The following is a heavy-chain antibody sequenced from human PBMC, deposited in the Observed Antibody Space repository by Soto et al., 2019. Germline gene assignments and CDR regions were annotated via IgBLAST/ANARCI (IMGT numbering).Heavy chain of an antibody. V-gene: IGHV1-46*01. J-gene: IGHJ4*02. CDR1: GYTFTSFY. CDR3: ARGLTSGDY. Sequence: QVQLVQSGAEVKNPGASVKVSCKASGYTFTSFYIHWVRQAPGQGLEWMSIINPNGGSTNYAQNLQGRVTLIRDTSTNTVYMELSSLRSEDTAVYYCARGLTSGDYWGQGTLVTVSS. CDR2: INPNGGST.